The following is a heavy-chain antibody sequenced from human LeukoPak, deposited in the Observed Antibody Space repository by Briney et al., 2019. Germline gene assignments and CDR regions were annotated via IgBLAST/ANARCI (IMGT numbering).Heavy chain of an antibody. D-gene: IGHD5-12*01. J-gene: IGHJ6*02. Sequence: PGGSLRLSCAASGFMFDDHTMHWVRQLPGKGLEWVSVIYSGGSTYYADSVKGRFTISRHNSKNTLYLQMNSLRAEDTAVYYCARAPWIRGYYGMDVWGQGTTVTVSS. CDR1: GFMFDDHT. CDR2: IYSGGST. CDR3: ARAPWIRGYYGMDV. V-gene: IGHV3-66*01.